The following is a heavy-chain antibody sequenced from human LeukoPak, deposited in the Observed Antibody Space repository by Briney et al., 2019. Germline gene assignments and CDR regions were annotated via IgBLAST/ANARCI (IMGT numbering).Heavy chain of an antibody. D-gene: IGHD6-19*01. Sequence: PSETLSLTCNVSGGCLNTGSYYWGWIRQPPGKGLEYIGSIYHSGSAFYNPSLTSPVTISIDTSNNQFFLEVNSVTAADTAIYYCARDVYSSGSYFALDIWGQGTVVTVSS. CDR2: IYHSGSA. CDR1: GGCLNTGSYY. V-gene: IGHV4-39*07. CDR3: ARDVYSSGSYFALDI. J-gene: IGHJ3*02.